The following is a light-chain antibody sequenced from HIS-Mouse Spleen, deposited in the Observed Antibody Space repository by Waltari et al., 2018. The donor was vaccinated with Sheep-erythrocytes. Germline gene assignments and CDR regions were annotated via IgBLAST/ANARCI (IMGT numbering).Light chain of an antibody. Sequence: QSALTQPASVSGSPGQSITISCTGTSSDVGGYNYVSWYQQHPGKAPKLMIYDVSKRPSWVLNLFSVSTSVNTTSLTISGLQAEDEAAYYCCSYAGSYNHVFSTGTKVTVL. CDR2: DVS. CDR3: CSYAGSYNHV. V-gene: IGLV2-14*01. J-gene: IGLJ1*01. CDR1: SSDVGGYNY.